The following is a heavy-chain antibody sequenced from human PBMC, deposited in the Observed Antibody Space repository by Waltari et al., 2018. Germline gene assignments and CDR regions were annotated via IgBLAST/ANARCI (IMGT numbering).Heavy chain of an antibody. V-gene: IGHV3-23*01. J-gene: IGHJ5*02. CDR2: ITGSGCST. Sequence: EVQLLESGGGLVQTGESLGLSWADPGFNFSRSAVSWAGEAPGKGLELVSGITGSGCSTYYADSVKGRFTISRDNSKNTLYLQMNSLRAEDTAVYYCAKGTSGTYYYALGSWGQGALVTVSS. D-gene: IGHD1-26*01. CDR1: GFNFSRSA. CDR3: AKGTSGTYYYALGS.